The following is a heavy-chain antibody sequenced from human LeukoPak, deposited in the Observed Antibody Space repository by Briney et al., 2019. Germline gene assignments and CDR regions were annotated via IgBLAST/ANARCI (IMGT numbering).Heavy chain of an antibody. Sequence: GGSLRLSCAASGFTFSSYAMSWVRQAPGKGLEWVSAISGSGGSTYYADSVKGRFTISRDNSKNTLYLQMNSLRAEDTAVYYCAKDLTYYDFSSGSDYFDYWGQGTLVTVSS. CDR2: ISGSGGST. D-gene: IGHD3-3*01. CDR3: AKDLTYYDFSSGSDYFDY. V-gene: IGHV3-23*01. J-gene: IGHJ4*02. CDR1: GFTFSSYA.